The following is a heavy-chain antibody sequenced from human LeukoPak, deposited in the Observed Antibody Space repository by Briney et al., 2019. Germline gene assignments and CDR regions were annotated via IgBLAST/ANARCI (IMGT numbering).Heavy chain of an antibody. Sequence: ASVKVSCKVSGYTLTELSMHWVRQAPGKGLEWMGGFDPEDGETIYAQKFQGRVTMTEDTSTDKAYMELSGLRSEDTAVYYCASTPDYYDSSGYYYWGQGTLVTVSS. CDR3: ASTPDYYDSSGYYY. D-gene: IGHD3-22*01. CDR2: FDPEDGET. J-gene: IGHJ4*02. V-gene: IGHV1-24*01. CDR1: GYTLTELS.